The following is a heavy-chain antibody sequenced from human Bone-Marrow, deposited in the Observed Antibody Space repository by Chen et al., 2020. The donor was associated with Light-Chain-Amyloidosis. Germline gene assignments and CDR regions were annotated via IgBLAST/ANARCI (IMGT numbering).Heavy chain of an antibody. CDR2: INHSGSA. D-gene: IGHD3-16*02. CDR1: NGAFGDDY. V-gene: IGHV4-34*01. CDR3: AHMRGSDYDYVWGSYRYAENFDY. Sequence: QVELQQWGAGLLKPSETLSLTCGIHNGAFGDDYWTWIRQPPGKGLQWIAEINHSGSANYNPSLKSRVTISVDTSKNQFSLKLSSVTAADTAVYYCAHMRGSDYDYVWGSYRYAENFDYWGQGTLVTVSS. J-gene: IGHJ4*02.